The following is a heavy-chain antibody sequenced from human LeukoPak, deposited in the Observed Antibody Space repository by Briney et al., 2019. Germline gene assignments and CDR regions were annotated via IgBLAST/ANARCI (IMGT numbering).Heavy chain of an antibody. CDR1: GFTFSSYA. CDR3: AKALRYYYDSSGSPGDY. Sequence: GGSLRLSCAASGFTFSSYAMSWVRQAPGKGLEWVSAISGSGGSTYHADSVKGRFTISRDNSKNTLYLQMNSLRAEDTAVYYCAKALRYYYDSSGSPGDYWGQGTLVTVSS. CDR2: ISGSGGST. D-gene: IGHD3-22*01. V-gene: IGHV3-23*01. J-gene: IGHJ4*02.